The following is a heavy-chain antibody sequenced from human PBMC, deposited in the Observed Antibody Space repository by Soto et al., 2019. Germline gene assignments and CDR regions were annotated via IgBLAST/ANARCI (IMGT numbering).Heavy chain of an antibody. CDR3: ARVNYGDYYYGMDV. V-gene: IGHV4-59*01. D-gene: IGHD4-17*01. Sequence: SETLSLTCTVSGGSINYSYWTWIRQPPGKGLEWIGYISYTGSANYNASLKSRLTISVDTSKNQFPLKLSSVTAADTALYYCARVNYGDYYYGMDVWGQGTTVTVSS. CDR1: GGSINYSY. CDR2: ISYTGSA. J-gene: IGHJ6*02.